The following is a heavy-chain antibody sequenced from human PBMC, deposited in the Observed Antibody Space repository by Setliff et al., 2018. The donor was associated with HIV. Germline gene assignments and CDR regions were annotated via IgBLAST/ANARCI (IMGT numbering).Heavy chain of an antibody. CDR1: GGSISSYC. CDR2: IFASGSS. J-gene: IGHJ5*02. Sequence: SETLSLTCTVSGGSISSYCWNWIRQPPGKGLEWIGYIFASGSSLYNPSLQSRVSISIDTSKNQFSLKLSSVTAADTAVYYCARRIDNSGSLPAKNWFDAWGQGRLVTVS. D-gene: IGHD3-10*01. V-gene: IGHV4-4*09. CDR3: ARRIDNSGSLPAKNWFDA.